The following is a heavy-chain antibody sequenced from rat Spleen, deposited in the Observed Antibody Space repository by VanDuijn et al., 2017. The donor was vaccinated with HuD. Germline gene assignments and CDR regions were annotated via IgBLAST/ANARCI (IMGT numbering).Heavy chain of an antibody. D-gene: IGHD1-9*01. V-gene: IGHV5-29*01. J-gene: IGHJ2*01. CDR1: GLSFSNYD. CDR3: ARGGYNYGWFAY. CDR2: ISYDISST. Sequence: EVQLVESGGGLVQPGRSLKLSCAASGLSFSNYDMAWVRQAPTKGLEWVASISYDISSTYYRDSVKGRFTISRDNAKSILYLQMDSLRSEDTATYYCARGGYNYGWFAYWGQGVMVTVSS.